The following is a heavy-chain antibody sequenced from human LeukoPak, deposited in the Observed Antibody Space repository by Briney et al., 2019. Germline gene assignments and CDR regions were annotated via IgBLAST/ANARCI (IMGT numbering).Heavy chain of an antibody. J-gene: IGHJ4*02. Sequence: GRSLRLSCAASGFTFSSYAMHWVRQAPGKGLEWVAVISYDGSNKYYADSVKGRFTISRDNSKNTLYLQMNSLRAEDTAVYYCARDYYGSGAFDYWGQGTLVTVSS. CDR2: ISYDGSNK. D-gene: IGHD3-10*01. CDR3: ARDYYGSGAFDY. V-gene: IGHV3-30*14. CDR1: GFTFSSYA.